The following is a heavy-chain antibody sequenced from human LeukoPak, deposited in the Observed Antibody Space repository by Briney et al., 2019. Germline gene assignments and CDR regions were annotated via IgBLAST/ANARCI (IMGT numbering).Heavy chain of an antibody. V-gene: IGHV4-59*02. CDR3: ARDRPDDYVWGSYHYGDY. J-gene: IGHJ4*02. CDR1: GGSVGRNY. CDR2: IYYSGTT. Sequence: SETLSLTCTVSGGSVGRNYWSWIRQPPGKGLEYMGYIYYSGTTNYKRRVTISVDTSKNQFSLKLSSVTAADTAVYYCARDRPDDYVWGSYHYGDYWGQGILVTVSS. D-gene: IGHD3-16*02.